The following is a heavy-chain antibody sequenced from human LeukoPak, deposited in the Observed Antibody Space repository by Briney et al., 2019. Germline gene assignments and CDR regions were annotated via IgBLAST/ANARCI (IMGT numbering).Heavy chain of an antibody. Sequence: PGGSLRLSCAASGFTFSSYAMSWVRQAPGKGLEWVSAISGSGGSTYYVDSVKGRFTISRDNSKNTLYLQMNSLRAEDTAVYYCAKDPYDIVVVPAATHPDYWGQGTLVTVSS. CDR2: ISGSGGST. J-gene: IGHJ4*02. D-gene: IGHD2-2*01. CDR1: GFTFSSYA. V-gene: IGHV3-23*01. CDR3: AKDPYDIVVVPAATHPDY.